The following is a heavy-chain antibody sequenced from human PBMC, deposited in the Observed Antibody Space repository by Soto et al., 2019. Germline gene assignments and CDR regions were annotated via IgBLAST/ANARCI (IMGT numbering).Heavy chain of an antibody. CDR3: ARSGIRLVPFDY. D-gene: IGHD2-8*02. J-gene: IGHJ4*02. V-gene: IGHV4-59*01. CDR2: IYYSGST. CDR1: GGSISSYY. Sequence: QVQLQESGPGLVKPSETLSLTCTVSGGSISSYYWSWIRQPPGKGLEWIGYIYYSGSTNYNPSLSGRVTISVDTTKNQCSLKLSSVPAADTAVYYCARSGIRLVPFDYWGQGTLVTVSS.